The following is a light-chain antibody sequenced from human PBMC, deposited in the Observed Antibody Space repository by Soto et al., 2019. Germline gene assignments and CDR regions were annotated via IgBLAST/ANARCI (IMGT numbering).Light chain of an antibody. CDR1: QDISNY. J-gene: IGKJ4*01. CDR3: QQYDNLPPT. CDR2: DAS. V-gene: IGKV1-33*01. Sequence: DIQMTQSPSSLSASVGDRVTITCQASQDISNYLNWYQQKPGKAPKLLIYDASNLETGVPSRFSGSGSGTDFTFTISSLQPEDIATYYFQQYDNLPPTLGGGTKVEIK.